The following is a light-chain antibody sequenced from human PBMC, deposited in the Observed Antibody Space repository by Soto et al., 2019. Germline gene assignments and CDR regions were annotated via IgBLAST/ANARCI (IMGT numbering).Light chain of an antibody. CDR1: TSNIGSHS. CDR2: TNN. Sequence: QSVLTQPPSASGTPGQRVTISCSGSTSNIGSHSVNWYQHLPGTAPKLLINTNNQRPSGVPDRFSGYKSGTSAYLVIRGLQSEDGADYYCATWDESLKVVFGTGTNVTIL. J-gene: IGLJ1*01. CDR3: ATWDESLKVV. V-gene: IGLV1-44*01.